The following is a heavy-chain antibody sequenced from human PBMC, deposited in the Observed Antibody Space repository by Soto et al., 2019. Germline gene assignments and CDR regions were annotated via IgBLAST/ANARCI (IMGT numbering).Heavy chain of an antibody. CDR3: ARDTPGYSGYDHGAFDI. J-gene: IGHJ3*02. Sequence: SVKVSCKASGGTFSSYTISWVRQAPGQGLEWMGRIIPILGIANYAQKFQGRVTITADESTSTAYMELSSLRSEDTAVYYCARDTPGYSGYDHGAFDIWGQGTMVTVSS. V-gene: IGHV1-69*04. CDR1: GGTFSSYT. CDR2: IIPILGIA. D-gene: IGHD5-12*01.